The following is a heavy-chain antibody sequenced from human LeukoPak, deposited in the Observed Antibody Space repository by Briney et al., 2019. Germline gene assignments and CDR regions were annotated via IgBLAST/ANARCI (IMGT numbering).Heavy chain of an antibody. V-gene: IGHV4-59*01. Sequence: TSETLSLTCTVSGASTSAYYWSWMRQPPRKGLEWIGYSYSGGNAKYNPSLKSRVTISIDTSENQFSLRLTSVTAADTAIYFCAHSKRGGGYYINAFAVWGQGALVTISS. CDR2: SYSGGNA. D-gene: IGHD1-26*01. J-gene: IGHJ3*01. CDR1: GASTSAYY. CDR3: AHSKRGGGYYINAFAV.